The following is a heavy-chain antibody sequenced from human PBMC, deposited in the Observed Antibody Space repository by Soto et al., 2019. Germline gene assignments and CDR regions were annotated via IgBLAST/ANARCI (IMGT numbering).Heavy chain of an antibody. Sequence: QVQLQESGPGLVKPSETLSLTCTVSGGSISDYYWSWIRQPPGKGLEWIGYMYDSGSTRYNPSLNSRVTISVDTSKNQCSLNLRSVTAADTAVYYCARNMAYWGQGTLVTVSS. J-gene: IGHJ4*02. V-gene: IGHV4-4*09. CDR2: MYDSGST. CDR1: GGSISDYY. CDR3: ARNMAY. D-gene: IGHD3-10*01.